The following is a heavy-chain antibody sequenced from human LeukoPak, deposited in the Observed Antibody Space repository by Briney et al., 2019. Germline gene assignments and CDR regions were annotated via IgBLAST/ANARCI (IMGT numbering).Heavy chain of an antibody. D-gene: IGHD3-10*01. J-gene: IGHJ2*01. Sequence: ASVKVSCKASGGTFSSYAISWVRQAPGQGLEWMGWISAYNGNTNYAQKLQGRVTMTTDTSTSTAYMELRSLRSDDTAVYYCARHLWAITMVRGVIRENYCWYFDLWGRGTLVTVSS. CDR3: ARHLWAITMVRGVIRENYCWYFDL. CDR2: ISAYNGNT. V-gene: IGHV1-18*01. CDR1: GGTFSSYA.